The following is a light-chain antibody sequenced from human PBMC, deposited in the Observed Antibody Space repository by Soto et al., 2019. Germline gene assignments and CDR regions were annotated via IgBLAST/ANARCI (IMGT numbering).Light chain of an antibody. J-gene: IGKJ3*01. Sequence: DIQLTQSPSILSASVGDRVTITCRASPGISSYLAWYQQKPGKAPELLIFSASTLVSGVPSRFSGSGSETDFTLTISSLQPEDSATYYCQQLNSYPFTFGPWTKVTLK. CDR1: PGISSY. CDR2: SAS. V-gene: IGKV1-9*01. CDR3: QQLNSYPFT.